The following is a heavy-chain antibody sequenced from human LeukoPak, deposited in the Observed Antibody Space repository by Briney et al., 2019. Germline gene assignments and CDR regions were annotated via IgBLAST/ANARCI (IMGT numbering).Heavy chain of an antibody. Sequence: PSETLSLTCDLSGGSISSVLYSWSWIRQPLGKGLEWIGYIYHTGSTYYNPSLKSRVTISEDTSKNQFSLKLSSVTAADTAVYYCAREGQWLARRAFDIRGQGTMVTVSS. CDR3: AREGQWLARRAFDI. J-gene: IGHJ3*02. V-gene: IGHV4-30-2*01. CDR1: GGSISSVLYS. CDR2: IYHTGST. D-gene: IGHD6-19*01.